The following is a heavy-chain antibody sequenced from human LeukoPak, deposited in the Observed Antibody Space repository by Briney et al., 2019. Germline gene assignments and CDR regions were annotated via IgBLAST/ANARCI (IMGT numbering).Heavy chain of an antibody. D-gene: IGHD3-16*01. V-gene: IGHV3-23*01. Sequence: AGGSLRLSCAASGFTFSSYAMSWVRQAPGKGLEWVSAISGSGGSTYYADFVKGRFTISRDNSKNTLDLQMNSLKTEDTAVYYCARDGGIYYFDSWGQGTLVTVSS. CDR2: ISGSGGST. CDR3: ARDGGIYYFDS. J-gene: IGHJ4*02. CDR1: GFTFSSYA.